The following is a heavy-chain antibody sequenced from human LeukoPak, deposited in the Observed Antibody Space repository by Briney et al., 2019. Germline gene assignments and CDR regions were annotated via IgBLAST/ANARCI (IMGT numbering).Heavy chain of an antibody. Sequence: ASVKVSCKASGGTFSSYTISWVRQAPGQGLEWMGRIIPILGIANYAQKFQGRVTITANKSTSTAYMELSSLRSEDTAVYYCARRFYGGNSYFDYWGQGTLVTVS. CDR2: IIPILGIA. CDR1: GGTFSSYT. V-gene: IGHV1-69*02. D-gene: IGHD4-23*01. J-gene: IGHJ4*02. CDR3: ARRFYGGNSYFDY.